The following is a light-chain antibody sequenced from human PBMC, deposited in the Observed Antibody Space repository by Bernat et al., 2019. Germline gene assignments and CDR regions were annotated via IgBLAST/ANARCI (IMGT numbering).Light chain of an antibody. J-gene: IGKJ1*01. CDR1: QSLVHTDGNTY. V-gene: IGKV2-30*02. Sequence: DVVMTQSPLSLLVTLGQPASISCRSSQSLVHTDGNTYLNWFHQRPGQPPRRLIHKVSNRDSGIPDRFSGSGSGTYFTLEISRVEAEDAGLYYCMQGTHWPLWTFGQGTKVE. CDR3: MQGTHWPLWT. CDR2: KVS.